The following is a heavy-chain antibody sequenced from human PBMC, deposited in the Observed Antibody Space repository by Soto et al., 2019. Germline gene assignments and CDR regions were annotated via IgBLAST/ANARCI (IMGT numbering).Heavy chain of an antibody. V-gene: IGHV4-61*01. CDR3: ARDRAVTGTTYYYGMDV. J-gene: IGHJ6*02. CDR2: IYYSGST. CDR1: GGSVSSGSYY. Sequence: LSETLSLTCTVSGGSVSSGSYYWSWIRQPPGKGLEWIGYIYYSGSTNYNPSLKSRVTISVDTSKNQFSLKLSSVTAADTAVYYCARDRAVTGTTYYYGMDVWGQGTTVTVSS. D-gene: IGHD1-7*01.